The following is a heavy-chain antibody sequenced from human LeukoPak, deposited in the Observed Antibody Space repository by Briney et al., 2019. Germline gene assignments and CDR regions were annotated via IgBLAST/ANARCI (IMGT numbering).Heavy chain of an antibody. CDR2: INYSGST. CDR3: ARRLGPSDVFDI. Sequence: SETLSLTCTVSGGSITGYYWRWVRQPPGKGLELIAYINYSGSTNYNPSLKSRVTISVDTSKNQFSLKLRSVTAADTAVYYCARRLGPSDVFDIWGQGTMVPVSS. D-gene: IGHD3-16*01. CDR1: GGSITGYY. V-gene: IGHV4-59*08. J-gene: IGHJ3*02.